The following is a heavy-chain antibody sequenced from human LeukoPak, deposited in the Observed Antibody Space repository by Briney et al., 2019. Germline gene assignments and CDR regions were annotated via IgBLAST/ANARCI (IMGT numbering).Heavy chain of an antibody. Sequence: SETLSLTCTVSGGSISSYYWSWLRQPAGKGLEWIGRIYTSGSTNYNPSLKSRVTMSVDTSKNQFSLKLSSVTAADTAVYYCARVDRWENWFDPWGQGTLVTVSS. CDR1: GGSISSYY. J-gene: IGHJ5*02. D-gene: IGHD1-26*01. CDR3: ARVDRWENWFDP. V-gene: IGHV4-4*07. CDR2: IYTSGST.